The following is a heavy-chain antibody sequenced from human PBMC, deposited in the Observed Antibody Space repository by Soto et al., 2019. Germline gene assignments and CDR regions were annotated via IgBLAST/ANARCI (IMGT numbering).Heavy chain of an antibody. J-gene: IGHJ3*02. CDR2: ISYDGSNK. CDR3: ARALYCDGDCYSHHAAFDI. Sequence: QVQLVESGGGVVQPGRSLRLSCAASGFTFSNYAMHWVRQAPGKGLEWVALISYDGSNKYYADSVKGRFTISRDTSKNTLFLQMNSLRAEDTAVFYCARALYCDGDCYSHHAAFDIWGQGTMVTVSS. CDR1: GFTFSNYA. V-gene: IGHV3-30-3*01. D-gene: IGHD2-21*02.